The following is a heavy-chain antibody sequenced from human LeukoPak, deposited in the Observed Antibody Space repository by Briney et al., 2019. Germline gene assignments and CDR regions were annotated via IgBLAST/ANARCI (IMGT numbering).Heavy chain of an antibody. Sequence: PGGSLRLSCAASGFTFSSYWMSWVRQAPGKGLEWVANIKQDGSEKYYVDSVKGRFTISRDSAKNSLYLQMNSLRAEDTAVYYCARVQIDIVVVPAAEPFYYYYYMDVWGKGTTVTVSS. D-gene: IGHD2-2*01. CDR3: ARVQIDIVVVPAAEPFYYYYYMDV. J-gene: IGHJ6*03. CDR1: GFTFSSYW. CDR2: IKQDGSEK. V-gene: IGHV3-7*01.